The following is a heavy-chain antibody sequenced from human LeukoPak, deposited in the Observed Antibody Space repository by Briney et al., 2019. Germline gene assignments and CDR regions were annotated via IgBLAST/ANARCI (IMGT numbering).Heavy chain of an antibody. CDR2: ISYDGTIQ. CDR3: VKGPDRIGRDYFDY. D-gene: IGHD1-26*01. Sequence: GRSLRLSCAASRFTFSNYGMHWLRQAPGKGLEWVAVISYDGTIQYYADSVKGRFTISRDNPKNILFLQMNSLRAEDTAVDYCVKGPDRIGRDYFDYWGQGTLVTVSS. CDR1: RFTFSNYG. J-gene: IGHJ4*02. V-gene: IGHV3-30*18.